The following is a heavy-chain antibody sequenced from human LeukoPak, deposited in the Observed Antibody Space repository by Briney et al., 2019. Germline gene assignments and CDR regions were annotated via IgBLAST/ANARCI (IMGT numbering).Heavy chain of an antibody. V-gene: IGHV3-33*06. J-gene: IGHJ4*02. D-gene: IGHD3-10*01. CDR1: GFTFSSYG. CDR3: AKDRGHYYGSGSSPPYFDY. CDR2: IWYDGSNK. Sequence: GRSLRLSCAASGFTFSSYGFHWVRQAPGKGPEWVAVIWYDGSNKYYADSVKGRFTISRDNSKNTLYLQMNSLRAEDTAVYYCAKDRGHYYGSGSSPPYFDYWGQGTLVTVSS.